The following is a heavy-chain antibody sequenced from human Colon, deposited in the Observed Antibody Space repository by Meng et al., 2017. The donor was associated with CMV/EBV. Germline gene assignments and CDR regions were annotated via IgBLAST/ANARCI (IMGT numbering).Heavy chain of an antibody. CDR3: AKDTGKGDF. V-gene: IGHV3-30*02. CDR2: IQYDGENK. J-gene: IGHJ4*02. Sequence: QVQLVQSGGGVVQPGGSLRLSCAASGFTFSNYGMHWVRQAPDKGLEWVAFIQYDGENKYYADSVNGRFTISRDNSKNTLYLQMNSLRVEDTAVYYCAKDTGKGDFWSQGTLVTVSS. CDR1: GFTFSNYG. D-gene: IGHD2-8*02.